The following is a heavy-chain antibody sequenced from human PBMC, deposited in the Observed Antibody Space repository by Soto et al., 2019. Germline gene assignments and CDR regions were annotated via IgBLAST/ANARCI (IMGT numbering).Heavy chain of an antibody. Sequence: PEGSLRLSCAASGFTFSSYWMSWDRQAPGKGLEWLANIKQDGIENYYVDSVRRRFTISRDNANNSLYLQMNSLRAEDTAVYYCVRDFEGSYGYGPFDYWGQGTLVTVSS. CDR2: IKQDGIEN. CDR1: GFTFSSYW. J-gene: IGHJ4*02. D-gene: IGHD5-18*01. CDR3: VRDFEGSYGYGPFDY. V-gene: IGHV3-7*03.